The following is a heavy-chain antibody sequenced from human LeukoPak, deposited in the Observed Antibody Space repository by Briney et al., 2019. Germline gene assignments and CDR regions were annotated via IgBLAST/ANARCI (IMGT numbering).Heavy chain of an antibody. CDR1: GYTFTGYY. CDR2: INPNSGGT. D-gene: IGHD4-17*01. V-gene: IGHV1-2*02. CDR3: ASQKSYGDYVDAFDI. J-gene: IGHJ3*02. Sequence: GASVKVSCKASGYTFTGYYMHWVRQAPGQGLEWMGWINPNSGGTNYAQKFQGRVTMTRDTSISTAYMELSRLRSDDTAVYYCASQKSYGDYVDAFDIWGQGTMVTVSS.